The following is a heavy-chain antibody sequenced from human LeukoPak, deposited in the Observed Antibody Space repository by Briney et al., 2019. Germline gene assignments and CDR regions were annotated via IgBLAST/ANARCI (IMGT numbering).Heavy chain of an antibody. CDR2: IRYDGSRK. Sequence: GGSLRLSCAASAFIFSNYGMHWVRQAPDKGLEWVAFIRYDGSRKYYADSVKGLFTISRDNAKNPLYLQMTSLRAADTAVYYCATQNSGSVDYWGQGTLVTVSS. D-gene: IGHD4-23*01. CDR3: ATQNSGSVDY. V-gene: IGHV3-30*02. CDR1: AFIFSNYG. J-gene: IGHJ4*02.